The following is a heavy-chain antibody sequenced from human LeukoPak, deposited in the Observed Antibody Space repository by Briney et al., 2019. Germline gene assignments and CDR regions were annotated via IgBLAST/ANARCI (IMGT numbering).Heavy chain of an antibody. D-gene: IGHD3-22*01. CDR1: GYTSTGYY. J-gene: IGHJ4*02. CDR2: INPNSGGT. CDR3: ARAGRGYYDSSGYLGYDY. V-gene: IGHV1-2*02. Sequence: ASVKVSCKASGYTSTGYYMHWVRQAPGQGLEWMGWINPNSGGTNYAQKFQGRVTMTRDTSISTAYMELSRLRSDDTAVYYCARAGRGYYDSSGYLGYDYWGQGTLVTVSS.